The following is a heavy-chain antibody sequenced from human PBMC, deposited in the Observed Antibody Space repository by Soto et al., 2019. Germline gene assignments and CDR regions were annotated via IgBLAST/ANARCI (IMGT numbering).Heavy chain of an antibody. V-gene: IGHV1-18*01. Sequence: ASVKVSCKASGYTFTSYGISWVRQAPGQGLEWMGWISAYNGNTNYAQKLQGRVTMTTDTSTSTAYMELRSLRSDDTAVYYCASGSMVRGVRNYYYYGMDVWGQGTTVTV. CDR3: ASGSMVRGVRNYYYYGMDV. J-gene: IGHJ6*02. CDR1: GYTFTSYG. D-gene: IGHD3-10*01. CDR2: ISAYNGNT.